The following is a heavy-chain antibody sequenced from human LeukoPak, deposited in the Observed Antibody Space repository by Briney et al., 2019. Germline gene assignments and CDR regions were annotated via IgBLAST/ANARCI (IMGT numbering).Heavy chain of an antibody. J-gene: IGHJ4*02. Sequence: GGSLRLSCAASGLTVSRNYVSWVRQAPGKGLESVSVIYSGGSTYYADSVRGRFTISRDNSKNTLYLQMNSLRVEDTAVYYCARVGGHWGQGTLVTVSS. V-gene: IGHV3-53*01. CDR1: GLTVSRNY. CDR3: ARVGGH. CDR2: IYSGGST. D-gene: IGHD3-10*01.